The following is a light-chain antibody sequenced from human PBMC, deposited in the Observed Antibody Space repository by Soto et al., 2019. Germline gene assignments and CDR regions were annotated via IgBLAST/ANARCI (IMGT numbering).Light chain of an antibody. CDR2: AAS. V-gene: IGKV1-9*01. CDR3: LQHNSYPPT. Sequence: DIQLTQSPSFLSACVGDSVTITFLASQGISSYLAWYQQKPGKAPNLLIYAASTLQSGVPSRFSGSGSGTEFTLTITSLQPEDFATYYCLQHNSYPPTFGQGTRLGIK. CDR1: QGISSY. J-gene: IGKJ5*01.